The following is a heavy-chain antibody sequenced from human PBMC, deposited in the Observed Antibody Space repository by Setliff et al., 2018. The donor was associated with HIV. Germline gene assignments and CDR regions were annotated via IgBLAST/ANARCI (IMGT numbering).Heavy chain of an antibody. CDR3: ARQGLTMFPGGGVPAPILYYFDF. CDR1: GGSIISSSYY. V-gene: IGHV4-39*01. CDR2: MYYRGTT. J-gene: IGHJ4*02. Sequence: PSETLSLTCTVSGGSIISSSYYWAWIRQPPGKGLEWIGTMYYRGTTYNNPSLKSRVTFSADTSKNQFSLTLNPVTATDTAVYYCARQGLTMFPGGGVPAPILYYFDFWGQGILVTVSS. D-gene: IGHD3-10*01.